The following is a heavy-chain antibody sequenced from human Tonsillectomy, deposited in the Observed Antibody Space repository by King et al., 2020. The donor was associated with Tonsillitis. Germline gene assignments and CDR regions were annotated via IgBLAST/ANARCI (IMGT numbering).Heavy chain of an antibody. J-gene: IGHJ6*02. CDR1: GFTFSNAW. CDR3: TTDPLDYDILTDSYDMGV. V-gene: IGHV3-15*01. D-gene: IGHD3-9*01. CDR2: IKSKTDGGTI. Sequence: VQLVESGGGLVKPGGSLRVSCAASGFTFSNAWMNWVRQAPGKGLEWVGRIKSKTDGGTIDYAAPVKGRFTISRDDSKNTLHLEMNSLKTEDTAVYYCTTDPLDYDILTDSYDMGVWGQGTTVTVSS.